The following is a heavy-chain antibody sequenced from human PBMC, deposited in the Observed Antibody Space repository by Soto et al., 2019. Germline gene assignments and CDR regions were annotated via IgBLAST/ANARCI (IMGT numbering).Heavy chain of an antibody. CDR1: GASISSGTFY. V-gene: IGHV4-61*01. CDR2: IYYSGST. D-gene: IGHD6-19*01. Sequence: TSETLSLTCTVSGASISSGTFYWSWIRQPPGKGLEWIGYIYYSGSTNYNPSLKSRVTISVDTSKNQFSLKLSSVTAADTAVYYCARVAVDNWFDPWGQGTLVTVSS. J-gene: IGHJ5*02. CDR3: ARVAVDNWFDP.